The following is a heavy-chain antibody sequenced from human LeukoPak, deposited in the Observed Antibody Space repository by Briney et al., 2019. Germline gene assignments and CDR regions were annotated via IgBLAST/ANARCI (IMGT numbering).Heavy chain of an antibody. V-gene: IGHV4-31*01. CDR2: IYYSGIT. D-gene: IGHD3-10*01. J-gene: IGHJ4*02. CDR1: GGSISSVGYY. CDR3: ARDGAGFDGSGSYFDY. Sequence: NPSETLSLTCTVSGGSISSVGYYWSWIRQHPGKGLEWVVFIYYSGITDYNPSLKSHLTISVDTSTTQFFLKLSSVTAAATAVYYCARDGAGFDGSGSYFDYWGQGTLVTVSS.